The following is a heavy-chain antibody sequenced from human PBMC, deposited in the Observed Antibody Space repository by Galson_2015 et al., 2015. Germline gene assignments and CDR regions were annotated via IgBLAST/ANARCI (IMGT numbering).Heavy chain of an antibody. Sequence: SLRLSCAASGFTFSGSAMHWVRQASGKGLEWVGRIRSKANSYATAYAASVKGRFTISRDDSKNTAYLQMNSLKTEDTAVYYCTRQGGSPKVGDYYYYYMDVWGKGTTVTVSS. CDR1: GFTFSGSA. CDR2: IRSKANSYAT. CDR3: TRQGGSPKVGDYYYYYMDV. D-gene: IGHD2-2*01. V-gene: IGHV3-73*01. J-gene: IGHJ6*03.